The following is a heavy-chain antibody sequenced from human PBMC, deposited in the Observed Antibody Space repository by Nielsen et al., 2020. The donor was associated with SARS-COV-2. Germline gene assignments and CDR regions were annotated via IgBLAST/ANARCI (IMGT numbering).Heavy chain of an antibody. CDR2: IKQDGSEK. J-gene: IGHJ3*02. CDR3: ASSSNWNPGAFDI. V-gene: IGHV3-7*01. D-gene: IGHD1-20*01. Sequence: GESLKISRAASGFTFSSYWMSWVRQAPGKGLEWVANIKQDGSEKYYVDSVKGRFTISRDNAKNSLYLQMNSLRAEDTAVYYCASSSNWNPGAFDIWGQGTMVTVSS. CDR1: GFTFSSYW.